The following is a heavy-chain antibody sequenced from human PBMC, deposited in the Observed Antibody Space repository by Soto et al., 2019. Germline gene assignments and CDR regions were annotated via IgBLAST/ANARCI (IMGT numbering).Heavy chain of an antibody. J-gene: IGHJ4*02. Sequence: QVQLVESGGGVVQPGRSLRLSCAASGFTFSSYGMHWVRQAPGKGLEWVSVISHDGSNKYYADSVKGRFTISRDNSKNTLYLQRNSLRAEDTAVYYCAKGDRIAAAGHFDYWGQGTLVTVSS. CDR3: AKGDRIAAAGHFDY. V-gene: IGHV3-30*18. CDR1: GFTFSSYG. CDR2: ISHDGSNK. D-gene: IGHD6-13*01.